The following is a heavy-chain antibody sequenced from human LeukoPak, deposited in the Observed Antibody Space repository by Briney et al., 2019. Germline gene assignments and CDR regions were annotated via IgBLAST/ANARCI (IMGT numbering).Heavy chain of an antibody. V-gene: IGHV3-43D*03. D-gene: IGHD3-22*01. CDR2: ISWDGGST. Sequence: GGSLRLSCAASGFTFDDYAMHWVRQAPGKGLEWVSLISWDGGSTCYADSLKGRFTISRDNSKNSLYLQMNSLRAEDTALYYCARRGDSSEALGAFDIWGQGTMVTVSS. J-gene: IGHJ3*02. CDR1: GFTFDDYA. CDR3: ARRGDSSEALGAFDI.